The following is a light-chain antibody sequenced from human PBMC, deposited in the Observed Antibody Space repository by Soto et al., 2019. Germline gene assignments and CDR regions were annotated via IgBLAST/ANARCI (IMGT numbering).Light chain of an antibody. J-gene: IGKJ1*01. CDR1: QSVSSSY. V-gene: IGKV3-20*01. Sequence: IVLTPSPGTLSLSPVERATLSCRASQSVSSSYLAWYQQKPGQAPRLLIYGTSSRATGIPDRFSGSGSGTDFTLTITRLEPEDFAVYYCHQYGISPPRTFGQGTKVDI. CDR3: HQYGISPPRT. CDR2: GTS.